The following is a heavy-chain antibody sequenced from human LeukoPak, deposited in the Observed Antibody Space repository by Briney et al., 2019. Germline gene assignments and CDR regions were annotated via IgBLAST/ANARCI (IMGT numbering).Heavy chain of an antibody. Sequence: GGSLRLSCTASAITFSNSWMSWVRQAPGKGLEWVANIKQDGSETNYVDSVKGRSTISRDNAKNSLFLQMNSLRGEDTGIYYCARHLAGDSLYRHFDYWGQGTLVTVSS. CDR1: AITFSNSW. J-gene: IGHJ4*02. CDR2: IKQDGSET. V-gene: IGHV3-7*04. CDR3: ARHLAGDSLYRHFDY. D-gene: IGHD5/OR15-5a*01.